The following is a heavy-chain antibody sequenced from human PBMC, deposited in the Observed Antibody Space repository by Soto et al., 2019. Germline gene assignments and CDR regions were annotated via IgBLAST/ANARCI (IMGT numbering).Heavy chain of an antibody. D-gene: IGHD4-4*01. Sequence: ASVKVSCKASGYTFTSYDINWVRQATGQGLEWMGWMNPNSGNTGYAQKFQGRGTMTRNTPISTAYMELSSLRSEDTAVYYCARVQGDSKYDYYTYMAVWGKGTTVPV. V-gene: IGHV1-8*01. CDR3: ARVQGDSKYDYYTYMAV. J-gene: IGHJ6*03. CDR2: MNPNSGNT. CDR1: GYTFTSYD.